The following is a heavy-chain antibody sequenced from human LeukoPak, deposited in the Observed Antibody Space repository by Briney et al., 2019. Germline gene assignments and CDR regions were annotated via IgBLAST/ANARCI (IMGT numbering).Heavy chain of an antibody. CDR3: ANIVIVPAATFDY. Sequence: GGSLRLSCAASGFTFSSYAMNWVRQAPGEGLEWVSAISGSGGSTYYADSVKGRFTISRDNSKNTLYLQMNSLRAEDTAVYYCANIVIVPAATFDYWGQGTLVTVSS. J-gene: IGHJ4*02. CDR1: GFTFSSYA. CDR2: ISGSGGST. V-gene: IGHV3-23*01. D-gene: IGHD2-2*01.